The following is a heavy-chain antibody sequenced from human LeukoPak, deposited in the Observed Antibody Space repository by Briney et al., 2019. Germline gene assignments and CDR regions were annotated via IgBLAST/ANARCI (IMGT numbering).Heavy chain of an antibody. Sequence: VGSLRLSCAASGFTFSSYGMHWVRQAPGKGLEWVAFIRYDGSNKYYADSVKGRFTISRDNSKNTLYLQMNSLRAEDTAVYYCVKDQYGSGPPYYMDVWGKGTTVTISS. J-gene: IGHJ6*03. CDR1: GFTFSSYG. CDR2: IRYDGSNK. V-gene: IGHV3-30*02. D-gene: IGHD3-10*01. CDR3: VKDQYGSGPPYYMDV.